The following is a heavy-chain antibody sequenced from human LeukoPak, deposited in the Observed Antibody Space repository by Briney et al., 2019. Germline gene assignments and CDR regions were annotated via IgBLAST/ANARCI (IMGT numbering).Heavy chain of an antibody. V-gene: IGHV1-69*13. Sequence: ASVKVSCKASGGTFSSYAISWVRQAPGQGLEWMGGIIPISGTANYAQKFQGRVTITADESTSTAYMELSSLRSEDTAVYYCARADYSNPYNWFDPWGQGTLVTVSS. CDR2: IIPISGTA. CDR3: ARADYSNPYNWFDP. D-gene: IGHD4-11*01. J-gene: IGHJ5*02. CDR1: GGTFSSYA.